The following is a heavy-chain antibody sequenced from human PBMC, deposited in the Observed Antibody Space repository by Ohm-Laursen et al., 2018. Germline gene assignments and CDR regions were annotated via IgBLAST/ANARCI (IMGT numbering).Heavy chain of an antibody. CDR3: ARGGLGVRHRVFQH. D-gene: IGHD1-1*01. J-gene: IGHJ1*01. CDR1: GDSISSADYY. Sequence: SQTLSLTCPVSGDSISSADYYWSWIRQHPGKGLEWIGYIYYSGSSYYNPSLKSRVTMSVDTSKNHFSLKLSSVTAADTAVYYCARGGLGVRHRVFQHWGQGTLVTVSS. V-gene: IGHV4-31*03. CDR2: IYYSGSS.